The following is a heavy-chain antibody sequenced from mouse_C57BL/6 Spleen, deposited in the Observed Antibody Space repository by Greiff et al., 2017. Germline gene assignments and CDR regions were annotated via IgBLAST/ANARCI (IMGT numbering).Heavy chain of an antibody. CDR3: ARLPSGYYFDY. Sequence: EVKLMESGGDLVKPGGSLKLSCAASGFPFSSYGMSWVRQTPDKRLDWVATISSGGSYTCYPDSVQGRFTISRDNAKNTLYLQMSSRKSEDTAMYYCARLPSGYYFDYWGQGTTLTVSS. CDR2: ISSGGSYT. D-gene: IGHD4-1*01. V-gene: IGHV5-6*01. J-gene: IGHJ2*01. CDR1: GFPFSSYG.